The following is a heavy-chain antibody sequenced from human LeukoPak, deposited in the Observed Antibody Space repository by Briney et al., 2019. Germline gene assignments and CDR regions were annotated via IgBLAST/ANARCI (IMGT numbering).Heavy chain of an antibody. CDR2: IYYSGST. J-gene: IGHJ4*02. CDR1: GGSISSSSYY. CDR3: ARHSEITYFDY. Sequence: PSETLSLTCTVSGGSISSSSYYWGWIRQPPGKGLEWIGSIYYSGSTYYNPSLKSRVTISVDTSKNQFSLKLSSVTAADTAVYYCARHSEITYFDYWGQGTLVTVSS. D-gene: IGHD3-10*01. V-gene: IGHV4-39*01.